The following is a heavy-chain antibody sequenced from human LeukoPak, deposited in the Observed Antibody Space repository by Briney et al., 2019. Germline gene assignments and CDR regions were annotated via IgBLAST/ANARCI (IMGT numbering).Heavy chain of an antibody. V-gene: IGHV1-2*02. CDR2: INPYSGGT. J-gene: IGHJ5*02. CDR3: ARAPLLWFGVGEDWFDP. Sequence: GASVKVSCKASGYTFTDYYMHWVRQAPGQGLEWMGWINPYSGGTNFAQKFQGRVTMTRDTSISTAYMELRSLRSDDTAVYYCARAPLLWFGVGEDWFDPWGQGTLVTISS. CDR1: GYTFTDYY. D-gene: IGHD3-10*01.